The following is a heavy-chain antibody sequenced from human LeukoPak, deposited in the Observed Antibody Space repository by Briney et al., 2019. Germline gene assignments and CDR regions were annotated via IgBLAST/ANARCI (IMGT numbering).Heavy chain of an antibody. CDR1: GYTLSSYG. CDR2: ISVYNGNT. CDR3: AIDLDNTAMVS. J-gene: IGHJ4*02. Sequence: ASVKVSCKASGYTLSSYGISWVRQAPGQGLEWMGWISVYNGNTNYAQKFQGRVTMTSDTSTNTAYMELRSLRSDDTAVYYCAIDLDNTAMVSWGQGTLVTVSS. D-gene: IGHD5-18*01. V-gene: IGHV1-18*01.